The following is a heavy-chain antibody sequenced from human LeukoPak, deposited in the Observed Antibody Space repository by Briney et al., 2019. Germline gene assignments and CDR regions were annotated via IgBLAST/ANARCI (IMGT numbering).Heavy chain of an antibody. J-gene: IGHJ4*02. V-gene: IGHV1-18*04. Sequence: ASVKVSCKASGYSFTNNAVSWVRQAPGQGLEWMGWINPLNGHTDYAQKFQGRVTMTRDTNTGTLYMELSRLRSDDTAVYYCARDYVWGSYRFFDYWGQGTLVTVSS. CDR3: ARDYVWGSYRFFDY. D-gene: IGHD3-16*02. CDR1: GYSFTNNA. CDR2: INPLNGHT.